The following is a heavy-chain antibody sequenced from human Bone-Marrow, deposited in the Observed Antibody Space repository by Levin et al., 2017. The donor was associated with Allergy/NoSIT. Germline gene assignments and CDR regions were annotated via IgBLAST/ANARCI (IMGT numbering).Heavy chain of an antibody. Sequence: GESLKISCTASGYTFTGQYFHWVRQAPGQGLEWMGYMNPQNGGTKYAQKFQGRVTMTRDTSISTAYMELSRLDSDDTAVYYCAREGLKFWDYWGQGTLVTVSS. CDR2: MNPQNGGT. CDR3: AREGLKFWDY. CDR1: GYTFTGQY. V-gene: IGHV1-2*02. D-gene: IGHD3-3*01. J-gene: IGHJ4*02.